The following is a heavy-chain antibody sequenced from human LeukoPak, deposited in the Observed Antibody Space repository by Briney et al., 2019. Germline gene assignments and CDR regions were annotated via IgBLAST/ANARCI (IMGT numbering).Heavy chain of an antibody. Sequence: GRSLRLSCAASGFTFSSYAMHWVRQAPGKGLEWVAVISYDGSNKYYADSVKGRFTISRDNSKNTLYLQMNSLRAEDTAVYYCARGGVVVPAAPLGPWGQGTLVTVSS. V-gene: IGHV3-30-3*01. CDR2: ISYDGSNK. CDR1: GFTFSSYA. J-gene: IGHJ5*02. CDR3: ARGGVVVPAAPLGP. D-gene: IGHD2-2*01.